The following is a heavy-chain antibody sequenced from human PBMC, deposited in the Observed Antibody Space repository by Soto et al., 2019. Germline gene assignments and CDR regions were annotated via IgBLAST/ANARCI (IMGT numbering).Heavy chain of an antibody. D-gene: IGHD3-22*01. CDR1: GFTFSGSA. Sequence: GGSLRLSCAASGFTFSGSAMHWVRQASGKGLEWVGRIRSKTNSYATAYAASVKGRFTISRDDSKDTAYLQMNSLKTEDTAVYYCTRDPRNYYDSTGSANWFDPWGQGTLVTVSS. CDR3: TRDPRNYYDSTGSANWFDP. J-gene: IGHJ5*02. CDR2: IRSKTNSYAT. V-gene: IGHV3-73*01.